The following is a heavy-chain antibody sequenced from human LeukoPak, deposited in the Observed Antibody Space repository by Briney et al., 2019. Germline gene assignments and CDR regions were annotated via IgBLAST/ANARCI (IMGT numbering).Heavy chain of an antibody. V-gene: IGHV3-23*01. CDR2: ISGSGGST. J-gene: IGHJ4*02. CDR1: GFTFSSYW. Sequence: GGSLRLSCAASGFTFSSYWMHWVRQAPGKGLVWVSAISGSGGSTYCADSVKGRFTISRDNSKNTLYLQMNSLRAEDTAVYYCAKFDRFLEWLSYFDYWGQGTLVTVSS. CDR3: AKFDRFLEWLSYFDY. D-gene: IGHD3-3*01.